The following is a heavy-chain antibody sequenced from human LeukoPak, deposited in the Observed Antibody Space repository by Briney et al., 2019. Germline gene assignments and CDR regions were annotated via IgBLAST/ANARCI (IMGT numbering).Heavy chain of an antibody. CDR3: AKVRKEGPYYDFWSGLFDY. CDR1: GFTFSSYA. CDR2: ISGSGGST. D-gene: IGHD3-3*01. J-gene: IGHJ4*02. V-gene: IGHV3-23*01. Sequence: GGSLRLPCAASGFTFSSYAMSWVRQAPGKGLEWVSAISGSGGSTYYADSVKGRFTISRDNSKNTLYLQMNSLRAEDTAVYYCAKVRKEGPYYDFWSGLFDYWGQGTLVTVSS.